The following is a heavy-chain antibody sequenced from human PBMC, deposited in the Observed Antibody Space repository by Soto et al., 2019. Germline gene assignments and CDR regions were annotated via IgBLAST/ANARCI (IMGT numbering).Heavy chain of an antibody. CDR3: ARGLDIVVVPAAYYYYYMDV. CDR1: GDSVSSNSAA. V-gene: IGHV6-1*01. Sequence: QTLSLTCAISGDSVSSNSAAWNWIRQSPSRGLEWLGRTYYRSKWYNDYAVSVKSRITINPDTSKNQFSLQLNSVTPEDTAVYYCARGLDIVVVPAAYYYYYMDVWGKGTTVTVSS. D-gene: IGHD2-2*03. CDR2: TYYRSKWYN. J-gene: IGHJ6*03.